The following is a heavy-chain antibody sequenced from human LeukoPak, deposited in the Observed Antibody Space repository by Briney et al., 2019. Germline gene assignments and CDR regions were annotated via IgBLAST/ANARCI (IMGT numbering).Heavy chain of an antibody. D-gene: IGHD6-19*01. V-gene: IGHV1-18*01. CDR2: ISAYNGNT. J-gene: IGHJ4*02. CDR1: GGTFSSYA. CDR3: ARDPHEFSSGWSHFEY. Sequence: ASVKVSCKASGGTFSSYAISWVRQAPGQGLEWMGWISAYNGNTNYAQKLQGRVTMTTDTSTSTADMELRSLRSDDTAVYYCARDPHEFSSGWSHFEYWGQGTLVTVSS.